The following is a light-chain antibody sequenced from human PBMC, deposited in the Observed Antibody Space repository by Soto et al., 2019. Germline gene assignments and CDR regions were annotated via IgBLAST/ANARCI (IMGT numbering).Light chain of an antibody. CDR1: QSLXST. CDR2: GAA. CDR3: QQYKNGTRT. J-gene: IGKJ4*01. Sequence: VVTQCAAPLSVAPGGRSPLPWKASQSLXSTLDWYELKPGQAPRVLXDGAATMATGCPARLSGSGSETEFTLTISSLHSDDFAVYYCQQYKNGTRTFGGGTKVDIK. V-gene: IGKV3-15*01.